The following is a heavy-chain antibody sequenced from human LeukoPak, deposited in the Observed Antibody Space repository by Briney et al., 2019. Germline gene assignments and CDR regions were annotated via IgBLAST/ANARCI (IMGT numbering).Heavy chain of an antibody. V-gene: IGHV4-59*12. CDR2: IYYSVST. CDR1: GGSISSYY. J-gene: IGHJ1*01. Sequence: PSETLSLTCTVSGGSISSYYWSWIRQPPGKGLEWIGYIYYSVSTNYNPSLKSRVTISVDTSKNQFSLKLSSVTAADTAVYYCASGYCGGGSCYAREYFQHWGQGTLVTVSS. CDR3: ASGYCGGGSCYAREYFQH. D-gene: IGHD2-15*01.